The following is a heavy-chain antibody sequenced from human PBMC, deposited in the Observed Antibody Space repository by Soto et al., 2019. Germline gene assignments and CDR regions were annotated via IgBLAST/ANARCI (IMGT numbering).Heavy chain of an antibody. CDR1: GGSFSGYY. J-gene: IGHJ4*02. V-gene: IGHV4-34*01. Sequence: SETLSLTCAVYGGSFSGYYWSWIRQPPGKGLEWIGEINHSGSTNYNPSLKSRVTISVDTSKNQFSLKLSSVTAADTAVYYCARGSVEESITIFGVVTKKDYWGQGTLVTVSS. D-gene: IGHD3-3*01. CDR3: ARGSVEESITIFGVVTKKDY. CDR2: INHSGST.